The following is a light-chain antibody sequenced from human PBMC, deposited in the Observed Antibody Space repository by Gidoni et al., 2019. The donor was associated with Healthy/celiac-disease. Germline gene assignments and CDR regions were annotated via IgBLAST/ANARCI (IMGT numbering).Light chain of an antibody. J-gene: IGKJ2*01. CDR2: GSS. CDR3: QQYGSSPYT. Sequence: VLLQSPGNLSLSPGARATLSCRASQSVSSSYLAWYQQQTGQAPMLLIYGSSSRATGIPDRFSGSGSGTDFTLTISRLKPEDFAVYYCQQYGSSPYTFGQGTKLEIK. V-gene: IGKV3-20*01. CDR1: QSVSSSY.